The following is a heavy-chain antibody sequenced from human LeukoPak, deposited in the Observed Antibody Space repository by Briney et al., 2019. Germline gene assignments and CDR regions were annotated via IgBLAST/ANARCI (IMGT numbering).Heavy chain of an antibody. CDR1: GGSISSSSYY. CDR2: IYYSGST. CDR3: ARGRSTMVRGVIIFYFDY. Sequence: SETLSLTCTVSGGSISSSSYYWGWIRQPPGKGLEWIGSIYYSGSTYYNPSLKSRVTISVDTSKNQFSLKLSSVTAADTAVYYCARGRSTMVRGVIIFYFDYWGQGTLVTVSS. J-gene: IGHJ4*02. V-gene: IGHV4-39*01. D-gene: IGHD3-10*01.